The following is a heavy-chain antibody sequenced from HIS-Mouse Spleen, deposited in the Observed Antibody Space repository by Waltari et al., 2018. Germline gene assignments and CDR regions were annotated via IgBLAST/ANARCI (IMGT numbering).Heavy chain of an antibody. J-gene: IGHJ4*02. CDR3: ARDLTYYDILTGYHYYFDY. D-gene: IGHD3-9*01. V-gene: IGHV3-21*01. Sequence: PGKGLEWVSSISSSSSYIYYADSVKGRFTISRDNAKNSLYLQMNSLRAEDTAVYYCARDLTYYDILTGYHYYFDYWGQGTLVTVSS. CDR2: ISSSSSYI.